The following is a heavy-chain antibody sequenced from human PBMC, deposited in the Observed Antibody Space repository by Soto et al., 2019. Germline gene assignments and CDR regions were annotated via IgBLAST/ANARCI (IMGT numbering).Heavy chain of an antibody. Sequence: PSETLSLTCAVYGGSFSGYYWSWIRQPPGKGLEWIGEINHSGSTNYNPSLKSRVTISVDTSKNQFSLKLSSVTAADTAVYYCARGMVRGVDYYGMDVWGQGTTVTVSS. CDR2: INHSGST. CDR1: GGSFSGYY. J-gene: IGHJ6*02. V-gene: IGHV4-34*01. CDR3: ARGMVRGVDYYGMDV. D-gene: IGHD3-10*01.